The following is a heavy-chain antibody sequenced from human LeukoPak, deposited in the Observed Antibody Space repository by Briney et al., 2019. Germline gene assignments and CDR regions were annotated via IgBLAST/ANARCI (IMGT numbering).Heavy chain of an antibody. CDR2: IYSGGST. CDR1: GFTVSSNY. D-gene: IGHD3-10*01. J-gene: IGHJ4*02. Sequence: GGSLRLSCAASGFTVSSNYMSWVRQAPGKGLEWVSVIYSGGSTYYADSVKGRFTISRDNSKNTLYLQMNSLRAEDTAVYYCASMVRGVIPGYWGQGTLVTVSS. V-gene: IGHV3-66*01. CDR3: ASMVRGVIPGY.